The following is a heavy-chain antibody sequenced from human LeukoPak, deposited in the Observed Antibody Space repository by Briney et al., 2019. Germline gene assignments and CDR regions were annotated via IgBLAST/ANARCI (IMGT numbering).Heavy chain of an antibody. V-gene: IGHV1-69*13. Sequence: SVQVSCKASGGTFISYAISWVRQAPGQGLEWMGGIIPIFGTANYAQKFQGRVTITADESTSTAYMELSSLRSEDTAVYYCAREDGYLYYFDYWGQGTLVTVSS. D-gene: IGHD3-22*01. CDR3: AREDGYLYYFDY. CDR1: GGTFISYA. J-gene: IGHJ4*02. CDR2: IIPIFGTA.